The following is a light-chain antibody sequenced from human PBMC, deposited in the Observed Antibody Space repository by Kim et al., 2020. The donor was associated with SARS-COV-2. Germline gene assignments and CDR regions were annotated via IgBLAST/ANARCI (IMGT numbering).Light chain of an antibody. CDR2: NAS. V-gene: IGKV1-5*03. CDR3: QQYDSHPYT. Sequence: DIQMTQSPSTLSASVGDRVTISCRASQNVSSWLTWYQQKPGKAPKLLIYNASTLEGGVPSRFSGRGSGTEFTLTINTLQPDDFATYYCQQYDSHPYTFGQGTKLEI. CDR1: QNVSSW. J-gene: IGKJ2*01.